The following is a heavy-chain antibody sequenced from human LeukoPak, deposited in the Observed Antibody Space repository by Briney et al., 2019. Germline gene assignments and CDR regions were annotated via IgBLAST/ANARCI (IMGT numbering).Heavy chain of an antibody. J-gene: IGHJ5*02. D-gene: IGHD3-16*02. CDR2: IYDNGYT. CDR1: GGSMSTYY. CDR3: ARRAFGGVIAANWFDP. V-gene: IGHV4-59*08. Sequence: KPSETLSLTCTVSGGSMSTYYWSWIRQPPGKGLEWIGYIYDNGYTHYNPSLKSRVSISLDTSKSQFSLNLSSVTAADTAVYYCARRAFGGVIAANWFDPWGQGPLVTVSS.